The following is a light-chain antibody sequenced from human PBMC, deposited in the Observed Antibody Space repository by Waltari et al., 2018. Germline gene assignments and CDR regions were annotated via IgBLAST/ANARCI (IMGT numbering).Light chain of an antibody. Sequence: ESVLTQSPGPLSLSPGEIATPSCRASQSISSYLAWYQQKPGQAPRLLIYGGSSRATGIPDRFSGSGSGTDFTLTISRLEPEDFAVYYCQQYGSSPLSFGGGTKVEI. CDR2: GGS. CDR3: QQYGSSPLS. V-gene: IGKV3-20*01. CDR1: QSISSY. J-gene: IGKJ4*01.